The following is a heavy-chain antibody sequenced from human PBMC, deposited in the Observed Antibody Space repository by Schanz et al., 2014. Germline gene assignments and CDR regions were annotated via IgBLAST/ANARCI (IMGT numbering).Heavy chain of an antibody. V-gene: IGHV3-23*04. D-gene: IGHD2-15*01. J-gene: IGHJ6*02. CDR1: GFTFNSYA. CDR2: ISHSGGSK. Sequence: EVQLVESGGGLVQPGGSLRLSCAASGFTFNSYAMTWVRQAPGKGLEWVSSISHSGGSKYYADSVKGRFTISRDNSENTLYLQMNSLSAVDTAVFYCAKGMGYCSGGACYDYYYYGLDVWGQGTTVTVSS. CDR3: AKGMGYCSGGACYDYYYYGLDV.